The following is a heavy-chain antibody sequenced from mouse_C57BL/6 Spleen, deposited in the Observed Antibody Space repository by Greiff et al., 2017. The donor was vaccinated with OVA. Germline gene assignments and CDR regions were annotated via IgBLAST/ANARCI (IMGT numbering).Heavy chain of an antibody. V-gene: IGHV5-9*01. Sequence: EVQVVESGGGLVKPGGSLKLSCAASGFTFSSYTMSWVRQTPEKRLEWVATISGGGGNTYYPDSVKGRFTISRDNAKNTLYLQMSSLRSEDTALYYCARQLRDYFDYWGQGTTLTVSS. CDR1: GFTFSSYT. CDR3: ARQLRDYFDY. D-gene: IGHD3-2*02. J-gene: IGHJ2*01. CDR2: ISGGGGNT.